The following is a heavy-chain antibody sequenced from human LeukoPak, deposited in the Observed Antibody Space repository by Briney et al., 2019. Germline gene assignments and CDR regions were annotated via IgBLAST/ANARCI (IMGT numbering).Heavy chain of an antibody. CDR1: GGSISSGGYY. V-gene: IGHV4-31*03. CDR2: IYYSGST. CDR3: ARMDYYDSSGYYANFDY. Sequence: PSETLSLTCTVSGGSISSGGYYWSWIRQHPGKGLEWIGYIYYSGSTYYNPSLKSRVTISVDTSKNQFSLKLSSVTAADTAVYYCARMDYYDSSGYYANFDYWGQGTLVTVSS. D-gene: IGHD3-22*01. J-gene: IGHJ4*02.